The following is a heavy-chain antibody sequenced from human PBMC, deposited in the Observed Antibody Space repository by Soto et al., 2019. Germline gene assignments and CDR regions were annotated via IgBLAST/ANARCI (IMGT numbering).Heavy chain of an antibody. Sequence: ASEALSVTWSVAVSSISSGYRWNWLRHRPVKGLQWLVPIYYSGFTYYNRSLNSRLSMSVTTSTGQFSLGLSSVTAAETDMYSCARFAKEANPQVGSWHYFDYWGPGTLVDVSS. CDR2: IYYSGFT. V-gene: IGHV4-31*02. CDR1: VSSISSGYR. J-gene: IGHJ4*02. D-gene: IGHD3-10*01. CDR3: ARFAKEANPQVGSWHYFDY.